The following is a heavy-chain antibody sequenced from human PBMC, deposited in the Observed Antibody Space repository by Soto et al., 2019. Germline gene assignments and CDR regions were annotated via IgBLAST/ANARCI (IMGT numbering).Heavy chain of an antibody. Sequence: GSGPTLVNPTQTLTLTCTFSGFSLSTSGMRVSWIRQPPGKALEWLARIDWDDDKFYSTSLKTRLTISKDTSKNQVVLTMTNRDPVDTATYYCARTDRYYGMDVWGQGTTVTVSS. V-gene: IGHV2-70*04. J-gene: IGHJ6*02. CDR3: ARTDRYYGMDV. CDR1: GFSLSTSGMR. CDR2: IDWDDDK.